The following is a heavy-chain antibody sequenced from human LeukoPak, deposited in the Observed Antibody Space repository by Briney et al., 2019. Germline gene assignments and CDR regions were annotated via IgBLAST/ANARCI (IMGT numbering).Heavy chain of an antibody. D-gene: IGHD5-18*01. V-gene: IGHV3-21*01. CDR3: ARPRRVYRYDYDAFDI. Sequence: GRSLRLSCAVSGFTLSSYGRKWVRQAPGKGLEWVSSIRSSGSYIYYADSVKGRFTISRDNSKNSMFLQMHSLIAEGPAFYYWARPRRVYRYDYDAFDIWGPGTMVTVSS. CDR2: IRSSGSYI. J-gene: IGHJ3*02. CDR1: GFTLSSYG.